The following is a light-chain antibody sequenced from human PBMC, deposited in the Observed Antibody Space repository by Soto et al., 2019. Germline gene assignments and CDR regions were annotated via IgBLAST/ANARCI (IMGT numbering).Light chain of an antibody. CDR2: EVT. CDR3: NSLSAAGSSYV. V-gene: IGLV2-14*01. CDR1: SSDVGCHNH. J-gene: IGLJ1*01. Sequence: QSALTQPASVSGSPGQSIAISCTGTSSDVGCHNHVSWYQQYPGKAPKLIIYEVTNRPSGVSARFSGSKFGSTASLTISGLQAEDEGEYYCNSLSAAGSSYVFGPGTKLTVL.